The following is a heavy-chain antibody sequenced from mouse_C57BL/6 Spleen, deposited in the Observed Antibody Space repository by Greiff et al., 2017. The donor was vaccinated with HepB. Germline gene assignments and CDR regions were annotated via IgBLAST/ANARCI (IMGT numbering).Heavy chain of an antibody. CDR2: ISNGGGST. D-gene: IGHD1-1*01. J-gene: IGHJ3*01. CDR3: SRPTYGSSSAWFAY. CDR1: GFTFSDYY. V-gene: IGHV5-12*01. Sequence: EVMLVESGGGLVQPGGSLKLSCAASGFTFSDYYMYWVRQTPEKRLEWVAYISNGGGSTYYPDTVKGRFTISRDNAKKTLYLQMSRLKSEDTAMYYWSRPTYGSSSAWFAYGGQGTLVTVSA.